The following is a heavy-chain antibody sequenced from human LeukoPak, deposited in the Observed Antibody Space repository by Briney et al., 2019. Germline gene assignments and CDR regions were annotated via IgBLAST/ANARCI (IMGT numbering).Heavy chain of an antibody. CDR3: ARDSGYSSGWYYFDY. CDR1: GFTFSSYS. J-gene: IGHJ4*02. Sequence: GGSLRLSCADSGFTFSSYSMNWVRQAPGKGLEWVSSISSSSSYIYYADSVKGRFTISRDNAKNSLYLQMNSLRAEDTAVYYCARDSGYSSGWYYFDYWGQGTLVTVSS. V-gene: IGHV3-21*01. CDR2: ISSSSSYI. D-gene: IGHD6-19*01.